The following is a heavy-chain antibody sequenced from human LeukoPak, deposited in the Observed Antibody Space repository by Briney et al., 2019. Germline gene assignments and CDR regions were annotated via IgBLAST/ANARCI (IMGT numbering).Heavy chain of an antibody. CDR1: GFTFSSYS. J-gene: IGHJ4*02. Sequence: PGGSLRLSCAASGFTFSSYSMNWVRQAPGKGLEWVSYISSSSSYTNYADSVKGRFTISRDNAKNSLYLQMNSLRAEDTAVYYCATASSSGHYWGQGTLVTVSS. V-gene: IGHV3-21*05. D-gene: IGHD6-13*01. CDR3: ATASSSGHY. CDR2: ISSSSSYT.